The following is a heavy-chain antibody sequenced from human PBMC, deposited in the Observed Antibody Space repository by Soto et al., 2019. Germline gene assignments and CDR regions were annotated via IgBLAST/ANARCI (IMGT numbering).Heavy chain of an antibody. V-gene: IGHV3-30-3*01. CDR1: GFTFSSYA. Sequence: GGSLRLSCAASGFTFSSYAMHWVRQAPGKGLEWVAVISYDGSNKYYADSVKGRFTISRDNSKNTLYLQMNSLRAEDTAVYYCARSFDYWGQGTLVTVSS. CDR3: ARSFDY. J-gene: IGHJ4*02. CDR2: ISYDGSNK.